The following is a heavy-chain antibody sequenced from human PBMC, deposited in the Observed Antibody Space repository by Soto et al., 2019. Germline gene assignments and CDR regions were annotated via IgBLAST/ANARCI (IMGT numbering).Heavy chain of an antibody. J-gene: IGHJ4*02. Sequence: SVSNAWMNWVRQAPGKGLEWVGRIKSKTDGGTTDYAAPVKGRFTISRDDSKNTLYLQMNSLKTEDTAVYYCTTPGTYYDFWSGNDYFDYWGQGTLVTVSS. CDR3: TTPGTYYDFWSGNDYFDY. D-gene: IGHD3-3*01. CDR2: IKSKTDGGTT. CDR1: SVSNAW. V-gene: IGHV3-15*07.